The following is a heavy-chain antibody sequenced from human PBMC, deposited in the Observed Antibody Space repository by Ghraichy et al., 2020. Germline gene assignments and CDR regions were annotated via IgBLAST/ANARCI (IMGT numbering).Heavy chain of an antibody. D-gene: IGHD6-13*01. CDR3: ARDFSPRYSNYPYGMDV. V-gene: IGHV3-30-3*01. J-gene: IGHJ6*02. Sequence: GGSLRLSCAASGFTFSSYAMHWVRQAPGKGLEWVAVISYDGSNKYYADSVKGRFTISRDNSKNTLYLQMNSLRAEDTAVYYCARDFSPRYSNYPYGMDVWGQGTTVTVSS. CDR1: GFTFSSYA. CDR2: ISYDGSNK.